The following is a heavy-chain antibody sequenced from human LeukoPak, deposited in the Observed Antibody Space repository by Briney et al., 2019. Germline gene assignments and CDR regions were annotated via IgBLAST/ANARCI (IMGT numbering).Heavy chain of an antibody. D-gene: IGHD6-13*01. CDR1: GFTFSSYE. Sequence: GGSLRLSCAASGFTFSSYEMNWVRQAPGKGLEWVSYISSSGSAIYYADSVKGRFTISRDNAENSLYLQMNSLRADDTAVYYCARDAGYSSSWSYALDIWGQGTMVTVSS. J-gene: IGHJ3*02. CDR3: ARDAGYSSSWSYALDI. V-gene: IGHV3-48*03. CDR2: ISSSGSAI.